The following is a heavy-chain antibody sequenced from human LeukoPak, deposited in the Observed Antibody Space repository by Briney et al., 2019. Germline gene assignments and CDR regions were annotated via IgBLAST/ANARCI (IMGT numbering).Heavy chain of an antibody. J-gene: IGHJ4*02. CDR1: GFTFSNFG. V-gene: IGHV3-21*01. CDR3: ARQYYDFWSGFYTADYYFDY. D-gene: IGHD3-3*01. Sequence: PGGSLRLPCAASGFTFSNFGMNWVRQAPGKGLEWVSSISSKSHYIYYADSVKGRFTISRDNAKNSLYLQMNNLRAEDSAVYYCARQYYDFWSGFYTADYYFDYWGQGTLVTVSS. CDR2: ISSKSHYI.